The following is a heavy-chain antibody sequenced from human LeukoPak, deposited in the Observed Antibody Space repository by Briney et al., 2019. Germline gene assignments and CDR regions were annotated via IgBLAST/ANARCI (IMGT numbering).Heavy chain of an antibody. CDR3: ASTENYGSGIPYYYYMDV. Sequence: SETLSLTCTVSGGSISSGSYYWGWIRQPPGKGLEWIGSIYYSRSTYYNPSLKSRVTVSVDTSKNQFSLKLSSVTAADTAVYYCASTENYGSGIPYYYYMDVWGKGTTVTVSS. CDR2: IYYSRST. J-gene: IGHJ6*03. CDR1: GGSISSGSYY. V-gene: IGHV4-39*07. D-gene: IGHD3-10*01.